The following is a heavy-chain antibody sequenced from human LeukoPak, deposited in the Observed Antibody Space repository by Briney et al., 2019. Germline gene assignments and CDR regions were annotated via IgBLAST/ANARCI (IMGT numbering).Heavy chain of an antibody. CDR1: GGSISTTNYY. V-gene: IGHV4-39*01. CDR3: ARHSGLRSPFDP. D-gene: IGHD3-3*01. CDR2: IYSSGNT. J-gene: IGHJ5*02. Sequence: TSETLSLTCTVSGGSISTTNYYRGWIRQPPGRDLEWIGSIYSSGNTYYNPSLESRVTISVDTSKNRLSLKLTSATAADTSVYYCARHSGLRSPFDPWGQGTLVTVSS.